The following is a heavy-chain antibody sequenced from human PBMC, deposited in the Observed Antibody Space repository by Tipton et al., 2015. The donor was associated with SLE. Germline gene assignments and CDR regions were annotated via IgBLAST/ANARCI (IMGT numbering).Heavy chain of an antibody. D-gene: IGHD6-19*01. J-gene: IGHJ4*02. Sequence: TLSLTCAVYGGSFSGYYWSWIRQPPGKGLEWIGEINHSGSTNYNPSLKSRVTMSVDTSKNQFSLKLSSVTAADTAVYYCARGLGSGSSYWGQGTLVTVSS. CDR3: ARGLGSGSSY. CDR1: GGSFSGYY. V-gene: IGHV4-34*01. CDR2: INHSGST.